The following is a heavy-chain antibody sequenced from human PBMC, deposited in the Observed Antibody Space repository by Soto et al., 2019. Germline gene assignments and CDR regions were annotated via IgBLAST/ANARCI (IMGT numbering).Heavy chain of an antibody. CDR3: ARDKRDLRFLEWSYYFDY. CDR2: ISYDGSNK. CDR1: GLTCSSCS. D-gene: IGHD3-3*01. Sequence: GGSLRLSCAASGLTCSSCSMHWVRQAPGKGLEWVAVISYDGSNKYYADSVKGRFTISRDNSKNTLYLQMNSLRAEDTAVYYCARDKRDLRFLEWSYYFDYWGQGTLVTVSS. V-gene: IGHV3-30-3*01. J-gene: IGHJ4*02.